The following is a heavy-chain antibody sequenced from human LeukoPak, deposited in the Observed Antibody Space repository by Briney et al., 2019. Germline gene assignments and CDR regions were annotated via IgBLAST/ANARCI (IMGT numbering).Heavy chain of an antibody. CDR3: ASVPDLRWFDP. J-gene: IGHJ5*02. Sequence: SGTLCLTCAVSGGSITGYYWSWVRQPPGKGLEWIGYIYYSGTPKYDPSLKSRVTISVDTPKNQFPLKQSSVPAADTAVYYFASVPDLRWFDPWGRGTLFTVSS. V-gene: IGHV4-59*01. CDR2: IYYSGTP. CDR1: GGSITGYY.